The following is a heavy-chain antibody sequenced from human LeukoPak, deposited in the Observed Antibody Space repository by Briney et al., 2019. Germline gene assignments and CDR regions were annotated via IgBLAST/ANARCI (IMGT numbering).Heavy chain of an antibody. J-gene: IGHJ6*02. CDR3: ARVGDYHYYGMDV. V-gene: IGHV1-69*04. D-gene: IGHD1-26*01. Sequence: SVRVSCKASGGTFSSYAISWVRQAPGQGLEWMGRIIPILGIANYAQKFQGRVTITADKSTSTAHMELSSLRSEDTAVYYCARVGDYHYYGMDVWGQGTTVTVSS. CDR1: GGTFSSYA. CDR2: IIPILGIA.